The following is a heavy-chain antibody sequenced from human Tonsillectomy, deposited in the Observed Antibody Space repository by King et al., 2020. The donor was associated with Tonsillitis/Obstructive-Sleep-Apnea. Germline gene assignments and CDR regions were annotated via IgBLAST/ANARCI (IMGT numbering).Heavy chain of an antibody. CDR1: GYTFTSYY. Sequence: QLVQSGAEVKMPGASVKVSCKASGYTFTSYYMHWVRQAPGQGLDWMGIINPSGDSTNYAQNFQGRVTMTRDSSTSTVYIEVSSLRSEDTAVYYCALERAEMGGVGAPTNGLDVWGQGTTVTVSS. CDR2: INPSGDST. CDR3: ALERAEMGGVGAPTNGLDV. D-gene: IGHD1-26*01. J-gene: IGHJ6*02. V-gene: IGHV1-46*01.